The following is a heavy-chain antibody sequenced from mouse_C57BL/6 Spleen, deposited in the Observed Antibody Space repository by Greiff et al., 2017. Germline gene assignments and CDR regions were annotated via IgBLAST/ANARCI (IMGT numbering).Heavy chain of an antibody. Sequence: QVQLKESGPELVKPGASVKLSCKASGYTFTSYDINWVKQRPGQGLEWIGWIYPRDGSTKYNEKFKGKATLTVDTSSSTAYMELHSLTSEDSAVYFCACYGSSYVDYWGQGTTLTVSS. CDR3: ACYGSSYVDY. CDR2: IYPRDGST. J-gene: IGHJ2*01. V-gene: IGHV1-85*01. CDR1: GYTFTSYD. D-gene: IGHD1-1*01.